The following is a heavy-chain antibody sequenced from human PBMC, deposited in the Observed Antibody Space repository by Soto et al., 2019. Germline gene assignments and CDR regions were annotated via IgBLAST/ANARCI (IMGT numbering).Heavy chain of an antibody. CDR3: ARQNGDRLQWRGSYSSPYYYYYMDV. D-gene: IGHD1-26*01. CDR1: GGSISIYY. V-gene: IGHV4-59*08. CDR2: IYYSGST. Sequence: SETLSLTCTVSGGSISIYYWSWIRQPPGKGLEWIGYIYYSGSTNYNPSLKSRVTISVDTSKNQFSLKLSSVTAADTAVYYCARQNGDRLQWRGSYSSPYYYYYMDVWGKGTTVTVSS. J-gene: IGHJ6*03.